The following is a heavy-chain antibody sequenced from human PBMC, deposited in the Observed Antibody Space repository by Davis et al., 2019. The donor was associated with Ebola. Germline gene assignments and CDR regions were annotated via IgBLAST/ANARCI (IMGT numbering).Heavy chain of an antibody. J-gene: IGHJ4*02. CDR3: ARLYSRSPLN. V-gene: IGHV4-39*01. D-gene: IGHD4-11*01. Sequence: PGGSLRLSCTVSGGSISSSSYYWGWIRQPPGKGLEWIGSIYYSGSTYYNPSLKSRVTISVDTSKNQFSLKLSSVTAADTAVYYCARLYSRSPLNWGQGTLVTVSS. CDR2: IYYSGST. CDR1: GGSISSSSYY.